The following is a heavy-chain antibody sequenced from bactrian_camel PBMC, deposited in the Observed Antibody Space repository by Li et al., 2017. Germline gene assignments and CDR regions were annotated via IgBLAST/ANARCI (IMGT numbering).Heavy chain of an antibody. CDR1: GFTFSNYA. V-gene: IGHV3S42*01. CDR2: ISGGGYA. Sequence: VQLVESGGGLVQPGGSLRVSCAGSGFTFSNYAMSWVRQTPGKEREVFSTISGGGYATYADSVKGRFTISLDNAKNTLYLEMNSLKPEDTAMYYCAAGGPYDYCTGSMFTGNSEYWSSLSYWARGPRSPSP. J-gene: IGHJ4*01. D-gene: IGHD3*01.